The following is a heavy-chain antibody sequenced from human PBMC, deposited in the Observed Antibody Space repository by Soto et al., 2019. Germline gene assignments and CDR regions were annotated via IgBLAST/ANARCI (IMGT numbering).Heavy chain of an antibody. D-gene: IGHD3-22*01. Sequence: QVQLVQSGAEVKKPGSSMKVSCKASGGTFNSYDINWVRQAPGQGLEWMGGIIPIVETPKYAQKFQGRVTITADESTNTVYMELSSLRSEDTAMYYCARLSRPNYYDTSGFFKNNWFDPWGQGTVVTVSS. CDR1: GGTFNSYD. CDR3: ARLSRPNYYDTSGFFKNNWFDP. J-gene: IGHJ5*02. CDR2: IIPIVETP. V-gene: IGHV1-69*01.